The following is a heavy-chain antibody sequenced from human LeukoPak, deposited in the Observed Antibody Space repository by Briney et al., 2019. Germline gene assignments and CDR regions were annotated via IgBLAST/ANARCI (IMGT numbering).Heavy chain of an antibody. CDR3: ATSIAAAIRGASFDY. Sequence: GESLKISCKGSGYSFTGYWIGWVRQMPGKGLEWMGIIYPGDSDTRYSPSFQGQVTISADKSISTAYLQWSSLKASDTAIYYCATSIAAAIRGASFDYWGQGTLVTVSS. J-gene: IGHJ4*02. V-gene: IGHV5-51*01. CDR1: GYSFTGYW. CDR2: IYPGDSDT. D-gene: IGHD6-13*01.